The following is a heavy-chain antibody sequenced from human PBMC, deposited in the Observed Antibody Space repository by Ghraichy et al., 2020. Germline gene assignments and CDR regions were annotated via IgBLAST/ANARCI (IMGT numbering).Heavy chain of an antibody. V-gene: IGHV4-59*01. CDR2: IYHSGST. CDR3: ARANWGFDY. CDR1: GGSISGYY. Sequence: SETLSLTCTVSGGSISGYYWNWIRQPPGKGLEWIGYIYHSGSTNYNPSLKSRITISVDTSKNQFSLRLTSVTAADTAVYYCARANWGFDYWGQGTLVTVSS. D-gene: IGHD7-27*01. J-gene: IGHJ4*02.